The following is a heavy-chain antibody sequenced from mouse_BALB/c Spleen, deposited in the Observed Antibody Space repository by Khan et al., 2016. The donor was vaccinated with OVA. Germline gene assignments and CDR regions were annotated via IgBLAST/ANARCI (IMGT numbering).Heavy chain of an antibody. CDR3: ARTARIKY. D-gene: IGHD1-2*01. V-gene: IGHV3-2*02. CDR1: GYSITSGYV. CDR2: ISYSGST. J-gene: IGHJ2*01. Sequence: VQLKESGPGLVKPSQSLSLTCTVTGYSITSGYVWNWIRQFPGNKLEWMGYISYSGSTNYNPSLNSRISITRDTSKNQFFLQLKSVTTEDTATYYCARTARIKYWGQGTTLTVSS.